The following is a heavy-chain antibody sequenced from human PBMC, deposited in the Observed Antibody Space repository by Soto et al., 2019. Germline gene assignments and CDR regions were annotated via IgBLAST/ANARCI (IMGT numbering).Heavy chain of an antibody. CDR3: ARKRDYYGSGSGYDY. V-gene: IGHV1-69*02. D-gene: IGHD3-10*01. Sequence: QVQLVQSGAEVKKPGSSVKVSCKASGGTFSSYTISWVRQAPGQGLEWMGRIIPILGIANYAQKFQGRVTITADKSTSTAYMELSRLRSEDTAVYYCARKRDYYGSGSGYDYWGQGTLVTVSS. CDR2: IIPILGIA. CDR1: GGTFSSYT. J-gene: IGHJ4*02.